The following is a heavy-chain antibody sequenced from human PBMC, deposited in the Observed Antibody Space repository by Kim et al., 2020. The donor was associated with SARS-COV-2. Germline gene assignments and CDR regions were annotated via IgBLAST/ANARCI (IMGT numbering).Heavy chain of an antibody. V-gene: IGHV1-69*04. Sequence: FQGRVTITADKSTSTAYMELSSLRSEDTAVYYCARGPRITIFHNPNWFDPWGQGTLVTVSS. CDR3: ARGPRITIFHNPNWFDP. D-gene: IGHD3-3*01. J-gene: IGHJ5*02.